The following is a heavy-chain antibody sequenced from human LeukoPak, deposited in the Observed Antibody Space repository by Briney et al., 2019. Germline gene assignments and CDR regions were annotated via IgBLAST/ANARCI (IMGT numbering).Heavy chain of an antibody. CDR1: GFAFSRYG. Sequence: GGSLRLSCAASGFAFSRYGMHWVRQAPGKGLEWVAVIWDDGSNQKYADSVKGRFTISRDNSKNTLYLQMKSLRAEDTAVYYCARGRGSSWYFDYWGQGTLVTVSS. J-gene: IGHJ4*02. CDR3: ARGRGSSWYFDY. V-gene: IGHV3-33*01. D-gene: IGHD6-13*01. CDR2: IWDDGSNQ.